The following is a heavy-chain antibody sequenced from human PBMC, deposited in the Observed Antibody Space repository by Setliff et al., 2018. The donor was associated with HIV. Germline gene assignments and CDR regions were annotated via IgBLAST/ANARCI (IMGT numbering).Heavy chain of an antibody. Sequence: SETLSLTCTVSGDSMSSGDYYWGWIRQPPGKGLEWIGYIYYSGNSYYNPSLKRRVTLSVDTSKNQVSLKVNSVTAADTAVYYCAREVNIPGRGITDDAFDSWGQGTTVTVSS. CDR1: GDSMSSGDYY. D-gene: IGHD3-10*01. V-gene: IGHV4-30-4*08. J-gene: IGHJ3*02. CDR3: AREVNIPGRGITDDAFDS. CDR2: IYYSGNS.